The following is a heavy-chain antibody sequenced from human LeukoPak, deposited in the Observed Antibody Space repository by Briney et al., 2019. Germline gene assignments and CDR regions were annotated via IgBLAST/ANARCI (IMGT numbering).Heavy chain of an antibody. CDR1: GGSISSYY. CDR3: ARELSKAGGNWFDP. D-gene: IGHD1-26*01. CDR2: IYYSGST. V-gene: IGHV4-59*01. J-gene: IGHJ5*02. Sequence: NPSETLSLTCTVSGGSISSYYWSWIRQPPGKGLEWIGYIYYSGSTNYNPSLKSRVTISVDTSKNQFSLKLSSVTAADTAVYYCARELSKAGGNWFDPWGQGTLVTVSS.